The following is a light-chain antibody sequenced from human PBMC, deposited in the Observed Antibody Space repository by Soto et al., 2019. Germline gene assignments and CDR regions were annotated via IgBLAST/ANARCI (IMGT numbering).Light chain of an antibody. CDR2: KAS. Sequence: DVVMTQSPLSLPVTLGQPASVSCRSIQSLVHTDGNTYLSWFQQRPGQSPRRLIYKASNRDAGVPDRFSGSWSGTDFTLKISRVEAQDVGAYYFMQAKPLPWTFGQGTKVDIK. CDR1: QSLVHTDGNTY. J-gene: IGKJ1*01. CDR3: MQAKPLPWT. V-gene: IGKV2-30*02.